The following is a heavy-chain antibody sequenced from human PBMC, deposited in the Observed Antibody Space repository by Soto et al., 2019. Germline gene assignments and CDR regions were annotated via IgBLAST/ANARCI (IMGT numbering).Heavy chain of an antibody. J-gene: IGHJ6*02. D-gene: IGHD3-3*01. V-gene: IGHV3-9*01. CDR2: ISWDSGTI. CDR1: GFTFGDHA. CDR3: AKVNGCVWSAPRRGSYAYYGMDV. Sequence: EVQLVESGGDLVQPGGSLRLSCAASGFTFGDHAMHWVRQVPGRGLEWVSGISWDSGTIDYGASVQGRFTISRDNAKNSPYVQMNRLRPEETGFYCCAKVNGCVWSAPRRGSYAYYGMDVWGQGTTVTVS.